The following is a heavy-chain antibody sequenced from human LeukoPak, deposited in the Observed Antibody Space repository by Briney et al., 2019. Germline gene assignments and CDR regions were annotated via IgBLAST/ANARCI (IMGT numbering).Heavy chain of an antibody. CDR3: ASSSPGYSSGWYVSVRAVYFQH. CDR1: GFTFSSYS. Sequence: GGSLRLSCAASGFTFSSYSMNWVRQAPGKGLEWVSSISSSSSYIYYADSVKGRFTISRDNAKNTLYLQMNSLRAEDTAVYYCASSSPGYSSGWYVSVRAVYFQHWGQGTLVTVSS. J-gene: IGHJ1*01. D-gene: IGHD6-19*01. CDR2: ISSSSSYI. V-gene: IGHV3-21*04.